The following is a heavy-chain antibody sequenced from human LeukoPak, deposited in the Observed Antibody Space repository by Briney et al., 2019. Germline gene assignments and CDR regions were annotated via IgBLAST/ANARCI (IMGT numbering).Heavy chain of an antibody. V-gene: IGHV4-59*12. J-gene: IGHJ4*02. CDR1: GGSISSYY. CDR3: ARGNSSSWTPFDY. Sequence: PSETLSLTCTVSGGSISSYYWSWIRQPPGKGLEWIGYIYYSGYTNYSPSLKSRVTISVDTSKNQFSLKLSSVTAADTAVYYCARGNSSSWTPFDYWGQGTLVTVSS. D-gene: IGHD6-13*01. CDR2: IYYSGYT.